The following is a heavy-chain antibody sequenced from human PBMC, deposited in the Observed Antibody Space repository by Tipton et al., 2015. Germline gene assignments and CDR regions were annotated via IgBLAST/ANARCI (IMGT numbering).Heavy chain of an antibody. CDR2: INGFNAKT. Sequence: QVQLVQSGAEVKKPGASVKVSCKTSGYTFARHGINWVRQAPGQGLEWMGWINGFNAKTNYKQKFQGRVTMTTDTSTSTAYMELRSLRSDDTAVYFCARNTYNRSPFYFDYWGQGTLVTVSS. V-gene: IGHV1-18*01. CDR1: GYTFARHG. CDR3: ARNTYNRSPFYFDY. J-gene: IGHJ4*02. D-gene: IGHD5-24*01.